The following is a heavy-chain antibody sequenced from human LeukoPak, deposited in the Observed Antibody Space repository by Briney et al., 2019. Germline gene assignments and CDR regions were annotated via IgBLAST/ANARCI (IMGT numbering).Heavy chain of an antibody. CDR1: GYTFTSYG. Sequence: ASVKLSCKASGYTFTSYGISWVRRAPGQGLEWMGWISAYNGNTNYAQKLQGRVTMTTDTSTSTAYMELRSLRSDDTAVYYCARVGLPMVRGVTGNWFDPWGQGTLVTVSS. V-gene: IGHV1-18*01. D-gene: IGHD3-10*01. CDR2: ISAYNGNT. CDR3: ARVGLPMVRGVTGNWFDP. J-gene: IGHJ5*02.